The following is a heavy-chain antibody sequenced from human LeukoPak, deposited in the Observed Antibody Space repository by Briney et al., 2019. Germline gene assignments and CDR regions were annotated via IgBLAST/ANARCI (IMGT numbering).Heavy chain of an antibody. CDR1: GYTFTTYY. J-gene: IGHJ6*03. D-gene: IGHD2-15*01. Sequence: ASVKVSCKASGYTFTTYYIHWVRQAPGQGLEWMGIINPTGGSTTYAQKFQGRVTMTRDTSTSTVYMELSSLRSEDTAVYYCARDPVVVIGAISFYYNYMDVWGKGTTVTVSS. CDR2: INPTGGST. CDR3: ARDPVVVIGAISFYYNYMDV. V-gene: IGHV1-46*01.